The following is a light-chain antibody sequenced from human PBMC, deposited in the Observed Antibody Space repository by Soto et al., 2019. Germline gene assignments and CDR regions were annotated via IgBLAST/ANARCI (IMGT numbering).Light chain of an antibody. Sequence: EIVLTQSPGTLSLSPGERATLSCRASQSVSSSYLAWYQQKPGQAPRLLIYGASSRATGIPDRFSGSGSGTYFTLTLSRLEPEDFAVYYCQQYGSSPRFGQGTRLEIK. V-gene: IGKV3-20*01. CDR2: GAS. CDR3: QQYGSSPR. J-gene: IGKJ5*01. CDR1: QSVSSSY.